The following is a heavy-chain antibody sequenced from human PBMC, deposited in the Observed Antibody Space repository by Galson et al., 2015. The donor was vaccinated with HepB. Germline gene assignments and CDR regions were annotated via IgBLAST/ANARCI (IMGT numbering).Heavy chain of an antibody. CDR3: ARAQMSMMVGYFDS. CDR2: IWYEGSNK. Sequence: SLRLSCAASGFIFNSYGMHWVRQAPGKGLEWVAGIWYEGSNKYYGDSVKGRFTISRDNSKNTLYLQMNSLRAEDTAVYYCARAQMSMMVGYFDSWGQGTLVTVSS. D-gene: IGHD3-22*01. V-gene: IGHV3-33*01. CDR1: GFIFNSYG. J-gene: IGHJ4*02.